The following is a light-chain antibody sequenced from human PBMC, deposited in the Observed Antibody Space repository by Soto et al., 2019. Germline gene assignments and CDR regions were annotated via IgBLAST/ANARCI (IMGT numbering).Light chain of an antibody. CDR1: QSVSSN. J-gene: IGKJ1*01. V-gene: IGKV3-20*01. CDR2: GAF. Sequence: EIVLTQSPGTLSLSPGERATLSCRASQSVSSNLAWYQRRPGQAPRLLIYGAFRRATGIPDRFSGSGSGTDFTLSMSRLEPEDFAVYYCQQYGSSPWTFGQGTKVDIK. CDR3: QQYGSSPWT.